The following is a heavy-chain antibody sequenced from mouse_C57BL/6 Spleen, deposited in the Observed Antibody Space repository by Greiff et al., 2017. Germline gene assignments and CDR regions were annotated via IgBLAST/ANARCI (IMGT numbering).Heavy chain of an antibody. CDR1: GFTFSDYG. D-gene: IGHD2-4*01. CDR3: ARQGPVDYDYDYYAMDY. CDR2: ISSGSSTI. J-gene: IGHJ4*01. V-gene: IGHV5-17*01. Sequence: EVKLVESGGGLVKPGGSLKLSCAASGFTFSDYGMHWVRQAPEKGLEWVAYISSGSSTIYYADTVKGRFTISRDNAKHTLFLQMTSLRSEDTAMYYCARQGPVDYDYDYYAMDYWGQGTSVTVSS.